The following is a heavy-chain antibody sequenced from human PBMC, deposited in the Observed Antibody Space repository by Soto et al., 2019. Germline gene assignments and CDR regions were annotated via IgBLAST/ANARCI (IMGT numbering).Heavy chain of an antibody. CDR2: VYNSGAT. V-gene: IGHV4-4*07. Sequence: TLSLTCTVSGDSLSGYYWTWIRQPAGGGLQWLGRVYNSGATNYNPSLRGRVTMSIDTSQRQFSLKVASVTAADTAVYYCARMKPGGSALWFDPWGPGTLVTVSS. J-gene: IGHJ5*02. CDR3: ARMKPGGSALWFDP. D-gene: IGHD6-25*01. CDR1: GDSLSGYY.